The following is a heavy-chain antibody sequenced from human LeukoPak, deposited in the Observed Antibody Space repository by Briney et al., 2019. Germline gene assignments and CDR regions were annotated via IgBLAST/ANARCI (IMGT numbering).Heavy chain of an antibody. CDR3: AKSPTTVTTWNYYYMDV. J-gene: IGHJ6*03. CDR2: IRYDGSNK. V-gene: IGHV3-30*02. CDR1: GFTFNNYG. Sequence: GGSLRLSCAASGFTFNNYGMHWVRQAPGKGLEWVAFIRYDGSNKYYADSVKGRFTISRDNSKNTLYLQMNSLRAEDTAVYYCAKSPTTVTTWNYYYMDVWGKGTTVTISS. D-gene: IGHD4-17*01.